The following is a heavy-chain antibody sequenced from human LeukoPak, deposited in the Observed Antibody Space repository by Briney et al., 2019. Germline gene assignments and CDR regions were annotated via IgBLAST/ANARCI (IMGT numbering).Heavy chain of an antibody. V-gene: IGHV3-48*03. CDR3: AREQRLLGGLDY. CDR1: GFTFDDYG. Sequence: PGGSLRLSCAASGFTFDDYGMSWVRQAPGKGLEWVSYISSSGSTIYYADSVKGRFTISRDNAKNSLYLQMNSLRAEDTAVYYCAREQRLLGGLDYWGQGTLVTVSS. CDR2: ISSSGSTI. J-gene: IGHJ4*02. D-gene: IGHD3-3*01.